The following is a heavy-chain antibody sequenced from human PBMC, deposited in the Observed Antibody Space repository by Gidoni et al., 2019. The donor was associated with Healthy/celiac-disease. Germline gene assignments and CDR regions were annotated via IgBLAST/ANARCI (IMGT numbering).Heavy chain of an antibody. Sequence: QLQLQESGPGLVKPSETLSLTCTVSGCSIRSSSYYWGWIRQPPGKGLEWIGSISYSGSTYYNPSLKSRVTISVDTSKNQFSLKLSSVTAADTAVYYCARDGDSGWVRNENWFDPWGQGTLVTVSS. J-gene: IGHJ5*02. CDR3: ARDGDSGWVRNENWFDP. D-gene: IGHD6-19*01. V-gene: IGHV4-39*07. CDR2: ISYSGST. CDR1: GCSIRSSSYY.